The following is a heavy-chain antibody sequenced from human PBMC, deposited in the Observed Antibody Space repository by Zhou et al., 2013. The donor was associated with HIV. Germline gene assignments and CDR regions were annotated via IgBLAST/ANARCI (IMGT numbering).Heavy chain of an antibody. V-gene: IGHV1-69*05. D-gene: IGHD3-22*01. CDR2: IIPIFGTA. CDR3: ARDKGEDYYDSSGHAFDI. J-gene: IGHJ3*02. Sequence: QVQLVQSGAEVKKPGSSVKVSCKASGGTFSSYAISWVRQAPGQGLEWMGGIIPIFGTANYAQKFQGRVTITTDESTSTAYMELSSLRSEDTAVYYCARDKGEDYYDSSGHAFDIWGQGDNGHRLF. CDR1: GGTFSSYA.